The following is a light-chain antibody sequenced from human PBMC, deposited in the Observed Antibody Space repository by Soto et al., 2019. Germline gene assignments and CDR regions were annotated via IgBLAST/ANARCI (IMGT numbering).Light chain of an antibody. J-gene: IGKJ3*01. CDR1: QSIRTW. CDR3: QQYNSYSLFT. V-gene: IGKV1-5*03. CDR2: KAS. Sequence: DIQMTQSPSTLSASVGDTVIITCRASQSIRTWLAWYQQKPGKVPNLLIYKASSLESGVPSRFSGSGSGTEFTLTISSLQPDDFATYYCQQYNSYSLFTFGPGTKVDDK.